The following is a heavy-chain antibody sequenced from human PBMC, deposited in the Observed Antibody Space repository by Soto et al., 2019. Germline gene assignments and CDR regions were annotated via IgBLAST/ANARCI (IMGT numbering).Heavy chain of an antibody. CDR1: GYTFSGHA. V-gene: IGHV1-3*01. J-gene: IGHJ5*02. D-gene: IGHD3-10*02. CDR3: GRDQSGTGYYVDWFDP. CDR2: IKAGNRKT. Sequence: QVHFVQSGAEVKKPGASVKVSCKASGYTFSGHAIHWLRQAPGQRPEWLGWIKAGNRKTYYSEKFEGRVTFTRDTVATTVNMELTSLTSEDPAVYYCGRDQSGTGYYVDWFDPWGQGTLVTVSS.